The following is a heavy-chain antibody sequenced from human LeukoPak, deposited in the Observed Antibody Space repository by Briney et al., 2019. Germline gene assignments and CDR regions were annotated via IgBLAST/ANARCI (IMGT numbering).Heavy chain of an antibody. Sequence: ASVKVSCKVSGYTLTELSMHWVRQAPGKGLEWMGGFDPEDGETIYAQKFQGRVTMTEDTSIDTAHMELRSLRSDDTAVYYCARVAGNNWFDPWGQGTLVTVSS. J-gene: IGHJ5*02. V-gene: IGHV1-24*01. CDR1: GYTLTELS. CDR3: ARVAGNNWFDP. CDR2: FDPEDGET. D-gene: IGHD6-19*01.